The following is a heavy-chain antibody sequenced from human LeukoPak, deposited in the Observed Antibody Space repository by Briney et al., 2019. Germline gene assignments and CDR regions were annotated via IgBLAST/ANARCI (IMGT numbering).Heavy chain of an antibody. Sequence: QPGGSLRLSCAASGFTFSSYAMHWVRQAPGKGLEWLAVISYDASNKYYADSVKGRFTISRDNSKNTLYLQTNSLRTDDTAVYYCTRDPLSSSQRGYFDYWGQGTLVTVSS. CDR1: GFTFSSYA. J-gene: IGHJ4*02. CDR2: ISYDASNK. D-gene: IGHD6-13*01. CDR3: TRDPLSSSQRGYFDY. V-gene: IGHV3-30-3*01.